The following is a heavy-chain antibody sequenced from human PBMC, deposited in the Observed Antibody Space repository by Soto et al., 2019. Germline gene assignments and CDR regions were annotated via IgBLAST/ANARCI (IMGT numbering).Heavy chain of an antibody. CDR2: INPRGGNT. CDR3: ARVVNNMVGGVNFWFHS. CDR1: LYTFTNYY. V-gene: IGHV1-46*01. Sequence: ASVKVSCKASLYTFTNYYIQWVRQAPGQGLEWMGMINPRGGNTVYTERFQGRVTMTRDTSTSTVYMELSSLRPEDTAVYYCARVVNNMVGGVNFWFHSWGQGIPVSVSX. J-gene: IGHJ5*01. D-gene: IGHD3-10*01.